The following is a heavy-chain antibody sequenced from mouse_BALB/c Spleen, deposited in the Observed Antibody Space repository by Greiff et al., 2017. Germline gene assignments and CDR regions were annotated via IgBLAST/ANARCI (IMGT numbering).Heavy chain of an antibody. D-gene: IGHD2-3*01. CDR2: IDPSDSYT. J-gene: IGHJ2*01. Sequence: QVQLQQPGAELVKPGASVKMSCKASGYTFTSYWMHWVKQRPGQGLEWIGVIDPSDSYTSYNQKFKGMATLTVDTSSSTAYMQLSSLTSEDSAVYYCTRPDGYYGDYWGQGTTLTVSS. V-gene: IGHV1S127*01. CDR3: TRPDGYYGDY. CDR1: GYTFTSYW.